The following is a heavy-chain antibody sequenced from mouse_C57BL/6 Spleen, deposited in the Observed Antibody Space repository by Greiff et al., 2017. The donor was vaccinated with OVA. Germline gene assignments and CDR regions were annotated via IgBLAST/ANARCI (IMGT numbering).Heavy chain of an antibody. V-gene: IGHV1-53*01. D-gene: IGHD1-1*01. Sequence: QVQLQQPGTELVKPGASVKLSCKASGYTFTSYWMHWVKQRPGQGLEWIGNINPSNGGTNYNEKFKSKATLTVDKSSSTAYMQLSSLTSEASAVYDCARGGATVVAVDYWGQGTTLTVSS. J-gene: IGHJ2*01. CDR3: ARGGATVVAVDY. CDR2: INPSNGGT. CDR1: GYTFTSYW.